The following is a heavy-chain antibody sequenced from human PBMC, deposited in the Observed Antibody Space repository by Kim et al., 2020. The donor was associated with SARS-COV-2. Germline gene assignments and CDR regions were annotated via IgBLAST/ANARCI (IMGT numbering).Heavy chain of an antibody. CDR1: GFTFDDYA. D-gene: IGHD3-10*01. Sequence: GGSLRLSCAASGFTFDDYAMHWVRQAPGKGLEWVSGISWNSGSIGYADSVKGRFTISRDNAKNSLYLQMNSLRAEDTALYYCAKDMEYYYGSGSNWYYYYGMDVWGQGTTVTVSS. CDR3: AKDMEYYYGSGSNWYYYYGMDV. CDR2: ISWNSGSI. V-gene: IGHV3-9*01. J-gene: IGHJ6*02.